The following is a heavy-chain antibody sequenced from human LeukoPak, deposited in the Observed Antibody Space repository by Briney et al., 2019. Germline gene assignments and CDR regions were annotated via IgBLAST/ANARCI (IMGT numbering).Heavy chain of an antibody. CDR1: GYTLTELS. J-gene: IGHJ4*02. D-gene: IGHD5-18*01. V-gene: IGHV1-24*01. CDR3: ATGLPLDTAMVYYFDY. CDR2: FDPEDGET. Sequence: GASVKVSCKVSGYTLTELSMHWVRQAPGKGLEWMGGFDPEDGETIYAQKFQGRVTMTEDTSTDTAYMELSSLRSEDTAVYCCATGLPLDTAMVYYFDYWGQGTLVTVSS.